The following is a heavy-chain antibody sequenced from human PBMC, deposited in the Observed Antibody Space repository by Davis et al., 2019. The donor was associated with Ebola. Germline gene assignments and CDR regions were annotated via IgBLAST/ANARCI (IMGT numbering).Heavy chain of an antibody. J-gene: IGHJ6*03. CDR3: ARDLTTNFYYHHMDV. CDR2: MNLNSGKT. D-gene: IGHD4-17*01. Sequence: ASVKVSCKASGYNFLTYEINWVRQAPGQGLEWMGWMNLNSGKTVYAQRFQGRVSITRNNTLSTAYMELRSLRSDDTAVYYCARDLTTNFYYHHMDVWGQGTTVTVSS. CDR1: GYNFLTYE. V-gene: IGHV1-8*03.